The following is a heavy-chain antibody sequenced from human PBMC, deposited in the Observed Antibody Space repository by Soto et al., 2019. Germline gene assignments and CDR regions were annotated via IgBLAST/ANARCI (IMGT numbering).Heavy chain of an antibody. V-gene: IGHV3-23*01. J-gene: IGHJ4*02. CDR1: GFKFSNYA. CDR3: AKGSSGSRYSSLDV. Sequence: EVQLLESGGGLVQPGESLRLSCAASGFKFSNYAMTWVRLAPGKGLEWVSIITSESDVMHYADSVEGRLTISRDNSRNTLYLQMNSLRVEDTALYYCAKGSSGSRYSSLDVWGQGTQVTVSS. CDR2: ITSESDVM. D-gene: IGHD2-15*01.